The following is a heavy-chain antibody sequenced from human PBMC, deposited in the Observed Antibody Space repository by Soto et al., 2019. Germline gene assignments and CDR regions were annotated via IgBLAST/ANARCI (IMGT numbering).Heavy chain of an antibody. J-gene: IGHJ3*01. D-gene: IGHD6-19*01. CDR1: AFIFSDYD. V-gene: IGHV3-13*01. Sequence: EGQLVESGGGLVQPGGSLRLACVASAFIFSDYDMHWVRQATGKSLEWVSAIGTAGDTHYSDSVKGRFTISRENGVNSLYLQMNSLRAGDTAVYYCARDPSGWGLDVWGQGTMVTVSS. CDR3: ARDPSGWGLDV. CDR2: IGTAGDT.